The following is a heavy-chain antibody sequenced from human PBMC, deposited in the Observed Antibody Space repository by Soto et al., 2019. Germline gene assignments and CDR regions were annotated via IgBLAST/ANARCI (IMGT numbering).Heavy chain of an antibody. V-gene: IGHV3-64*01. CDR3: ARGRVEDSSGWATYFDY. CDR2: INTNGVNT. J-gene: IGHJ4*02. Sequence: EVQLVESGGGLVQPGGSLRLSCAASGFTFSGYSMFWVRQAPGKGLEYVSAINTNGVNTFYAKSVKGRFTISRDNSKNTMYLQMGSLRAEHMAVYYCARGRVEDSSGWATYFDYWGQGTLVTVSS. CDR1: GFTFSGYS. D-gene: IGHD6-19*01.